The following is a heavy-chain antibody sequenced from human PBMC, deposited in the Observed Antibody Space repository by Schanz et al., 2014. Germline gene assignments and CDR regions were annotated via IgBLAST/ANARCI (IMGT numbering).Heavy chain of an antibody. CDR2: ISGTGGDDT. CDR1: GFSLDIFA. CDR3: ARDGYSVVVISPTESFDI. D-gene: IGHD2-21*01. J-gene: IGHJ3*02. V-gene: IGHV3-23*01. Sequence: EVHLLESGGGLVEPGGSLRLSCATSGFSLDIFAVSWVRQAPGKGLLWVSSISGTGGDDTYYADSVKGRFTISRDNSRNTLYLQMNSLRAEDTAVYYCARDGYSVVVISPTESFDIWGQGTMVTVSP.